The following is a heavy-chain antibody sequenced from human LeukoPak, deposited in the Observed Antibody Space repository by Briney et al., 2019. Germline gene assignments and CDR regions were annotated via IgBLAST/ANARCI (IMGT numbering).Heavy chain of an antibody. J-gene: IGHJ4*02. D-gene: IGHD6-13*01. CDR2: IYYSGST. Sequence: PSETLSLTCTVSGGSISSYYWSWIRQPPRKGLEWIGYIYYSGSTNYNPSLKSRVTISVDTSKNQFSLKLSSVTAADTAVYYCARAPTSWYFDYWGQGTPVTVSS. CDR3: ARAPTSWYFDY. CDR1: GGSISSYY. V-gene: IGHV4-59*12.